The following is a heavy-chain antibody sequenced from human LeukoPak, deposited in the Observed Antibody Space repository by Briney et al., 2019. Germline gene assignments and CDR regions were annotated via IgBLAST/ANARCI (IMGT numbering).Heavy chain of an antibody. CDR2: ISHTGST. J-gene: IGHJ4*02. Sequence: PSETLSLTCTVYGGSFSGYYWTWIRQPPGKGLEWIGEISHTGSTNYNPSLKSRVTISLDRSKNQFSLKLSSVTASDTAVYYCARARYSNGWYGDYWGQGTLITVSS. D-gene: IGHD6-19*01. CDR1: GGSFSGYY. V-gene: IGHV4-34*01. CDR3: ARARYSNGWYGDY.